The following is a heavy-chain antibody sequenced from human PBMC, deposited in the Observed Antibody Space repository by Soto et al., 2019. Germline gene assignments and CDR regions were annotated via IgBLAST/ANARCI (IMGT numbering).Heavy chain of an antibody. CDR2: INAGNGDT. Sequence: ASLKVSCKASGYTFTSYPMHWVRQAPRQGLEGMGWINAGNGDTKYSQKFQGRVTITRDTSAITAYMELSSLRSEDTAVYCCSRGWTRYHSSVPRDYWSQGXLVTVSS. CDR1: GYTFTSYP. J-gene: IGHJ4*02. D-gene: IGHD3-22*01. V-gene: IGHV1-3*01. CDR3: SRGWTRYHSSVPRDY.